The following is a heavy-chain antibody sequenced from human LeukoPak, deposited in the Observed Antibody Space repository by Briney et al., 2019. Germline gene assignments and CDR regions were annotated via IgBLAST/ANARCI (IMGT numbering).Heavy chain of an antibody. V-gene: IGHV4-39*01. CDR1: GGSITTTYY. CDR2: LHHSGNS. D-gene: IGHD3-10*01. Sequence: SETLSLTCSVSGGSITTTYYWSWIRQPPGGGLEWIASLHHSGNSNYSPSLKSRVTMSVDTSKNQFSLQLTSMTAADTAIYYCTRHQTNFYGSGAPFDPWGQGTLVTVSS. J-gene: IGHJ5*02. CDR3: TRHQTNFYGSGAPFDP.